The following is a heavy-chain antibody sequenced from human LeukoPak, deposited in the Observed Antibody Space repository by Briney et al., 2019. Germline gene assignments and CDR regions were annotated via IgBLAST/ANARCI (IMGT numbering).Heavy chain of an antibody. V-gene: IGHV4-59*01. J-gene: IGHJ5*02. CDR3: ARTSYYYDSSGFHP. CDR1: GGSISSYY. CDR2: IYYSGST. Sequence: SETLSLTCTVSGGSISSYYWSWIRQPPGKGLEWIGYIYYSGSTNYNPSLKSRVTISVDTSKNQFSLRLSFVTAADTAVYYCARTSYYYDSSGFHPWGQGTLVTVSS. D-gene: IGHD3-22*01.